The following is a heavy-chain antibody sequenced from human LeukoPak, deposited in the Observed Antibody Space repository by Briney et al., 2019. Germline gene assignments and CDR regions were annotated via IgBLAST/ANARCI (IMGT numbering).Heavy chain of an antibody. CDR1: GGTFSSYA. J-gene: IGHJ4*02. V-gene: IGHV1-69*13. Sequence: SVKVSCKASGGTFSSYAISWVRQAPGQRLEWMGGIIPIFGTANYAQKFQGRVTITADESTSTAYMELCSLRSEDTAVYYCARNLGVLYYDFWSGYYDYWGQGTLVTVSS. D-gene: IGHD3-3*01. CDR2: IIPIFGTA. CDR3: ARNLGVLYYDFWSGYYDY.